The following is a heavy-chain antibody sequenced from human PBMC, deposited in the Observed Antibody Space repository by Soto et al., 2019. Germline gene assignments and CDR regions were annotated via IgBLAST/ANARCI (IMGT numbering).Heavy chain of an antibody. CDR3: ARGAGFSYASTWFDI. J-gene: IGHJ5*02. CDR1: GASVSSGTHY. D-gene: IGHD5-18*01. CDR2: IYYSGST. Sequence: SETLSLTCKVFGASVSSGTHYWSWIRQPPGKGLEWVGHIYYSGSTKYNTSLKRRVTISVDTSKNHFSLQLTSVTAADTAVYYCARGAGFSYASTWFDIWGQGTLVTVS. V-gene: IGHV4-61*03.